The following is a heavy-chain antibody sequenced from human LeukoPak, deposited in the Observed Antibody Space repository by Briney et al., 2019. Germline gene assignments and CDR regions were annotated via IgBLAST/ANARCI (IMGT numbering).Heavy chain of an antibody. D-gene: IGHD3-10*01. CDR2: ISAYNGNT. CDR1: GYTFTSYG. V-gene: IGHV1-18*01. J-gene: IGHJ5*02. CDR3: ARDRLLWFGESYNRFDP. Sequence: GASVKVSCKASGYTFTSYGISWVRQAPGQGLEWMGWISAYNGNTNYAQKLQGRVTMTTDTSTSTAYMELRSLRSDDTAVHYCARDRLLWFGESYNRFDPWGQGTLVTVSS.